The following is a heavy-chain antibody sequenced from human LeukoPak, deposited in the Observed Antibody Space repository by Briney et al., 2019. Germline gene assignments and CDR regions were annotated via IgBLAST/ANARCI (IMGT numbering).Heavy chain of an antibody. Sequence: SVKVSCKASGGTFSSYAISWVRQAPGQGLEWMGRIIPIFGTANYAQKFQGRVTITTDESTSTAYMELSSLRSEDTAVYYCARDCSGASCYFPTGEAYWGQGTLVTVSS. CDR2: IIPIFGTA. CDR3: ARDCSGASCYFPTGEAY. J-gene: IGHJ4*02. CDR1: GGTFSSYA. V-gene: IGHV1-69*05. D-gene: IGHD2-15*01.